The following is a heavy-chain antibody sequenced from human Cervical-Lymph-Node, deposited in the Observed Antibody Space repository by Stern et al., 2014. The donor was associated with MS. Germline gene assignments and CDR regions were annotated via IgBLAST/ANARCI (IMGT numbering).Heavy chain of an antibody. D-gene: IGHD4-17*01. CDR1: GFSLNTDGVG. Sequence: QITLKESGPTLVKPTQTLTLTCTCSGFSLNTDGVGVGWIRQPPGKALEWLAVIFWDDDECDSPSLKSILSITKDTSNNQEVLSMANMGPVYTATYYCAHTTVTFDEAYGLDVWGQGTTVTVSS. CDR3: AHTTVTFDEAYGLDV. CDR2: IFWDDDE. V-gene: IGHV2-5*02. J-gene: IGHJ6*02.